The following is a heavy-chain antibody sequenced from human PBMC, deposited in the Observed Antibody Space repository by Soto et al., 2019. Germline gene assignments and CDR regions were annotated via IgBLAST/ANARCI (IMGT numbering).Heavy chain of an antibody. D-gene: IGHD3-3*01. Sequence: EVQLLESGGGLVQPGGSLRLSCAASGFTFSSYAMSWVRQAPGKGLEWVSAISGSGGSTYYADSVKGRFTISRDTSKNTLYLQMNRLRAEDTTVYYCAKGVWAIFGVVSNGGDWFDPWGQGTLVTVSS. V-gene: IGHV3-23*01. J-gene: IGHJ5*02. CDR1: GFTFSSYA. CDR3: AKGVWAIFGVVSNGGDWFDP. CDR2: ISGSGGST.